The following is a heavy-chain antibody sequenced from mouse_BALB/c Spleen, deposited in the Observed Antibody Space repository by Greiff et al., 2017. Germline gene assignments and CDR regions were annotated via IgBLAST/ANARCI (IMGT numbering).Heavy chain of an antibody. V-gene: IGHV5-17*02. CDR1: GFTFSSFG. CDR3: ARDRYYFDY. CDR2: ISSGSSTI. J-gene: IGHJ2*01. Sequence: EVNLVESGGGLVQPGGSRKLSCAASGFTFSSFGMHWVRQAPEKGLEWVAYISSGSSTIYYADTVKGRFTISRDNPKNTLFLQMTSLRSEDTAMYYCARDRYYFDYWGQGTTLTVSS.